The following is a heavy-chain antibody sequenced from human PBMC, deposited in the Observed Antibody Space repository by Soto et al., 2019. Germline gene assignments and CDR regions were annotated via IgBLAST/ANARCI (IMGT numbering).Heavy chain of an antibody. D-gene: IGHD4-17*01. V-gene: IGHV3-23*01. Sequence: EVQLLESGGGLVQPGGSLRLSCAASGFTFSIYAMNWVRQAPGKGLEWVSVISGSGGRTYYADSVKGRFTISRDNSKNTLYLQMNSLRAADTAVYYCARRTVGWYFDLWGRGTLVTVSS. CDR2: ISGSGGRT. CDR1: GFTFSIYA. J-gene: IGHJ2*01. CDR3: ARRTVGWYFDL.